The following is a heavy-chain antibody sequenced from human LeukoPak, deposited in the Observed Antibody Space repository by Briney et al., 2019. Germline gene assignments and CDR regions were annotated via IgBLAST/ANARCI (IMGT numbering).Heavy chain of an antibody. V-gene: IGHV4-30-2*01. J-gene: IGHJ4*02. D-gene: IGHD4-17*01. CDR2: IYHSGST. Sequence: PSETLSLTCTVSGGSISSGGYYWSWIRQPPGKGLEWIGYIYHSGSTYYNPSLKSRVTISVDRSKNQFSLKLSSVTAADTAVYYCAKEGGSYGDFLDYWGQGTLVTVSS. CDR1: GGSISSGGYY. CDR3: AKEGGSYGDFLDY.